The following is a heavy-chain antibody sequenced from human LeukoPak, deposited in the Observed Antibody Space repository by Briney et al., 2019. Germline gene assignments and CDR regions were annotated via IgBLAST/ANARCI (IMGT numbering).Heavy chain of an antibody. D-gene: IGHD3-10*01. V-gene: IGHV4-61*08. J-gene: IGHJ5*02. CDR3: ARVAMVRGVIMSTYWFDP. CDR1: GGSISSGGYY. Sequence: SQTLSLTCTVSGGSISSGGYYWSWIRQHPGKGLEWIGYIYYSGSTNYNPSLKSRVTISVDTSKNQFSLKLSSVTAADTAVYYCARVAMVRGVIMSTYWFDPWGQGTLVTVSS. CDR2: IYYSGST.